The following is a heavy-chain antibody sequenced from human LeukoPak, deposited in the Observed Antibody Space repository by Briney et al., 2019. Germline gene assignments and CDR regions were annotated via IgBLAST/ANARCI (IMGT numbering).Heavy chain of an antibody. J-gene: IGHJ6*03. D-gene: IGHD3-3*01. V-gene: IGHV3-23*01. CDR3: AARRGYYHYMDV. CDR2: MSSTGSNT. CDR1: GFTFSSYA. Sequence: PGGSLRLSCATSGFTFSSYAVAWVRQAPGKGLEWVSSMSSTGSNTYYADSVKGRFTISRDNSKNTLSLQMNTLTGEDTAVYYCAARRGYYHYMDVWGKGTTVTVSS.